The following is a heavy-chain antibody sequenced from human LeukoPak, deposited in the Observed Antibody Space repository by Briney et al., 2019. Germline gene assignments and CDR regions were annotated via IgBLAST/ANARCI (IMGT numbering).Heavy chain of an antibody. CDR3: ARVSDYSNFGLFDF. J-gene: IGHJ4*02. Sequence: SQTLSLTCAISGDNVSSNSAAWNWIRQSPSRGLEWLGRTYYKSKWYNDYSVSVKSRITINPDTSKNQFSLQLNSVAPEDTAIYYCARVSDYSNFGLFDFWGQGTLVTVSS. V-gene: IGHV6-1*01. D-gene: IGHD4-11*01. CDR1: GDNVSSNSAA. CDR2: TYYKSKWYN.